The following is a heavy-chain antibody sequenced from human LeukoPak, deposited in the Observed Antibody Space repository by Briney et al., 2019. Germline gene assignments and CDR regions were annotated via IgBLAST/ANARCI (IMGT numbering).Heavy chain of an antibody. CDR3: ARCFGGSCYSNGMDV. CDR2: IYYSGST. Sequence: SETLSLTCTVSGGSISSYYWSWIRQPPGKGLEWIGYIYYSGSTNYNPSLKSRVTISVDTSKNQFSLKLSSVTAADTAVYYCARCFGGSCYSNGMDVWGQGTTVTVSS. V-gene: IGHV4-59*08. J-gene: IGHJ6*02. D-gene: IGHD2-15*01. CDR1: GGSISSYY.